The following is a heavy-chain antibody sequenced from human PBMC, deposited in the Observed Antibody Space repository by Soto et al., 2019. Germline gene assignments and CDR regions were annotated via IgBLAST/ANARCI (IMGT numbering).Heavy chain of an antibody. D-gene: IGHD3-22*01. J-gene: IGHJ4*02. CDR2: ISGSGGST. V-gene: IGHV3-23*01. CDR1: GFTFRSYS. Sequence: GGSLRLACAGAGFTFRSYSVSWVRQPPGKGLEWVSAISGSGGSTYYADSVKVRFTISRDNSKNTLYLQIKSLRAEDKAVYYCEKDAMIVVVTSFDYWGQGTLVTVSS. CDR3: EKDAMIVVVTSFDY.